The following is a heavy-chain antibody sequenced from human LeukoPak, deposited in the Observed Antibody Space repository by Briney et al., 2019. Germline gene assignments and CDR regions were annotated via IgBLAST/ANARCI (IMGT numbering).Heavy chain of an antibody. Sequence: SQTLSLTCTVSGGSISSGDYYWSWIRQPPGKGLEWIGYIYYSGSTYYNPSLKSRVTISVDTSKNQFSLKLSSVTAADTAVYYCARVAGDIVVVPAAIHFDYWGQGTLVTVSS. J-gene: IGHJ4*02. V-gene: IGHV4-30-4*01. D-gene: IGHD2-2*02. CDR2: IYYSGST. CDR3: ARVAGDIVVVPAAIHFDY. CDR1: GGSISSGDYY.